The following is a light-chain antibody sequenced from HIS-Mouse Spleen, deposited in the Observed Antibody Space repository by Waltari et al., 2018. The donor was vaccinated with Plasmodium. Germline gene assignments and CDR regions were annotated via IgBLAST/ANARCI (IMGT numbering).Light chain of an antibody. Sequence: EIVMTHSPATPSVPHGETATLSSRASQSVSSNLAWYQQKPGQAPRLLIYGASTRATGIPARFSGSGSGTEFTLTISSLQSEDFAVYYCQQYNNWSFTFGPGTKVDIK. CDR3: QQYNNWSFT. J-gene: IGKJ3*01. V-gene: IGKV3-15*01. CDR1: QSVSSN. CDR2: GAS.